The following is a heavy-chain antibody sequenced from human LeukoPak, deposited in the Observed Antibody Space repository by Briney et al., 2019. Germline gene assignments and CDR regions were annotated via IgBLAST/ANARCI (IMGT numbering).Heavy chain of an antibody. CDR2: ISNSDAKT. V-gene: IGHV3-23*01. J-gene: IGHJ5*02. D-gene: IGHD6-13*01. Sequence: GGSLRLSCAASGFTFSNYAMSWVRQTPGKGLEWVSTISNSDAKTYYADSVKGRFTISRDNSKNTLYLQMNSLRAEDTAVYYCAKARIAAASNWFDPWGQGTLVTVSS. CDR3: AKARIAAASNWFDP. CDR1: GFTFSNYA.